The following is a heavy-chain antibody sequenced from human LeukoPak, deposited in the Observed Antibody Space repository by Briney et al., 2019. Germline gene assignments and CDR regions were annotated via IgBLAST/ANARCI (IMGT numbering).Heavy chain of an antibody. Sequence: SETLSLPCTLSGGSINTNDYYWGWIRQPPGKGLEWIGNIHYSGSTYYNPSLKSRVTISVDTSKNQFSLKLSSVTAADTAVYYCARSQSTAVAGSGWGYWGQGTLVTVPS. CDR1: GGSINTNDYY. CDR3: ARSQSTAVAGSGWGY. D-gene: IGHD6-19*01. J-gene: IGHJ4*02. CDR2: IHYSGST. V-gene: IGHV4-39*01.